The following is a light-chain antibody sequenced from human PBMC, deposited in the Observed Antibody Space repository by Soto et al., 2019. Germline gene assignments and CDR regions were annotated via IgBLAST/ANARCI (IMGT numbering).Light chain of an antibody. Sequence: EIVLTQSPGTLSLSPGDRATLSCRASQTFSNSFLSWFQQIPGQAPRLLIYGASMRATGIPDRFSGSGSGTDFTLTISRLEPEDFAVYCCQQCGSSSTFXQGTRVEIK. V-gene: IGKV3-20*01. CDR3: QQCGSSST. CDR1: QTFSNSF. J-gene: IGKJ5*01. CDR2: GAS.